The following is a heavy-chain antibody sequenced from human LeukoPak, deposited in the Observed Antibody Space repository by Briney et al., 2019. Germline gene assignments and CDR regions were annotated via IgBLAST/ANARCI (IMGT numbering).Heavy chain of an antibody. V-gene: IGHV3-9*01. CDR2: INWNSGMI. CDR1: GLTFYDYA. J-gene: IGHJ3*01. D-gene: IGHD2/OR15-2a*01. CDR3: VKDRSGYYAYSFDV. Sequence: GGSLRLSCAASGLTFYDYAMHWVRQAPGQGLEWVSGINWNSGMIGYADSVKGRFTISRDNAKNSLFLQMNSLKVEDTALYYCVKDRSGYYAYSFDVWGQGTMVTVSS.